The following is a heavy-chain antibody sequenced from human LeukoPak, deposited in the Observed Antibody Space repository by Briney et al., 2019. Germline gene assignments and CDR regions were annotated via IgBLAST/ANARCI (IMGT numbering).Heavy chain of an antibody. CDR2: IYYSGTT. CDR3: ARAGGSGLIDY. J-gene: IGHJ4*02. CDR1: GGSISSNY. Sequence: PSETLSLTCTVSGGSISSNYWSWIRQPPGRGLEWIGYIYYSGTTNYNPSLESRVTISVDTSKNQFSLKLTSVTAADTAVYYCARAGGSGLIDYWGQGTLVTVSS. V-gene: IGHV4-59*01. D-gene: IGHD6-19*01.